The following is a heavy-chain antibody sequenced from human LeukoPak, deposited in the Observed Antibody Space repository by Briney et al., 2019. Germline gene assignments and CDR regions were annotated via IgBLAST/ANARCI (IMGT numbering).Heavy chain of an antibody. D-gene: IGHD5-24*01. J-gene: IGHJ5*02. CDR3: ARSENYIPEDWFDP. V-gene: IGHV4-4*02. CDR1: GGSISSNNW. Sequence: PSETLSLTCAVSGGSISSNNWWSWVRQPPGKGLEWIGEIYHSGSTNYNPSLKSRVTISIDNSNNQFSLKLSSVTAADTAVYYCARSENYIPEDWFDPWGQGTLVTVSS. CDR2: IYHSGST.